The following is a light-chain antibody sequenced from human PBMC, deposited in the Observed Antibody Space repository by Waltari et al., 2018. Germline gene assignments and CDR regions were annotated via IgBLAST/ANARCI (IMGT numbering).Light chain of an antibody. V-gene: IGKV1-39*01. Sequence: DIQLTQSPSYLSAAFGYRIPSTCRASQTLTTYLTWYQQRPGPAPQFLVYAASNLETGVPSRFSGGGSGTDFTLTISGLQPEDAAIYYCQKYNSAPRTFGQGTKVEIK. CDR1: QTLTTY. CDR2: AAS. J-gene: IGKJ1*01. CDR3: QKYNSAPRT.